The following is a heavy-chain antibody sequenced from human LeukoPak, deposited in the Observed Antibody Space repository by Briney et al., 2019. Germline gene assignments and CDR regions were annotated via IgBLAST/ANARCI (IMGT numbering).Heavy chain of an antibody. CDR3: AKGYTTTWYFFDF. CDR2: ISGSGGST. CDR1: GFTFSSYA. J-gene: IGHJ4*02. Sequence: PGGSLRLSCAASGFTFSSYAVSWVRQAPGKGLEWVSAISGSGGSTYYADSVKGRFTISRDNSKNTLYLQMNSLRAGDTAVYYCAKGYTTTWYFFDFWGQGTLVTVSS. D-gene: IGHD5-12*01. V-gene: IGHV3-23*01.